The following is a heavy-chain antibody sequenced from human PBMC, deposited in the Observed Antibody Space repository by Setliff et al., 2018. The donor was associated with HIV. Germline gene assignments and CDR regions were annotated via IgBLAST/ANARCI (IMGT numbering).Heavy chain of an antibody. J-gene: IGHJ4*02. CDR1: GGSINGHS. CDR3: ARTTVRDFGLVITNFDQ. Sequence: SETLSLTSTVSGGSINGHSWSWIRQPPGKVLEWIGYIDHSETTNYNPSLKSRLTISIDTSKTQFSLNLSSVTAADTAVYYCARTTVRDFGLVITNFDQWGLGTLVTVSS. D-gene: IGHD3-3*01. V-gene: IGHV4-59*11. CDR2: IDHSETT.